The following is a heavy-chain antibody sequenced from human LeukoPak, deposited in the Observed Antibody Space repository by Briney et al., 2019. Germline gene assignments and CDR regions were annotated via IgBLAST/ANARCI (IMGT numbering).Heavy chain of an antibody. CDR3: ATYGSGSYYLDY. CDR1: GFTFSSYG. Sequence: PGGSLRLSCAASGFTFSSYGMHWVRQAPGKGLEWVAVISYDGSNKYYADSVKGRFTISRDNSKNTLYLQMNSLRAEDTAVYYCATYGSGSYYLDYWGQGTLVTVSS. V-gene: IGHV3-30*03. J-gene: IGHJ4*02. CDR2: ISYDGSNK. D-gene: IGHD3-10*01.